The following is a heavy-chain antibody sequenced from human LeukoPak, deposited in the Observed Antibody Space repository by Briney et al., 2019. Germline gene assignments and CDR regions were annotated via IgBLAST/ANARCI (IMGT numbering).Heavy chain of an antibody. CDR1: GFIVNTYY. J-gene: IGHJ4*02. CDR3: ARIYSGSHYS. CDR2: IYSDGST. Sequence: GGSLRLSCTVSGFIVNTYYMSWVRQAPGKGLEWVSIIYSDGSTYYADSVKGRFTISRDTSKNTLFLQMNSLRAEDTAVYYCARIYSGSHYSWGQGTLVTISS. V-gene: IGHV3-53*01. D-gene: IGHD1-26*01.